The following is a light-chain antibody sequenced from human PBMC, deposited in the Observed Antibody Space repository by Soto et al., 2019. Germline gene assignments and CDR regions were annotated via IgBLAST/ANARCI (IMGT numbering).Light chain of an antibody. J-gene: IGKJ5*01. CDR3: QQRSNWPT. V-gene: IGKV3D-20*02. CDR1: HSVPTNY. CDR2: GAS. Sequence: VLPQSPGTLSLSPGERVTLSCRASHSVPTNYLAWYQQKPGQSPRLLIYGASTRATGIPERFSGSGSGTDFTLTISRLEPEDFAVYYCQQRSNWPTFGQGTRLEIK.